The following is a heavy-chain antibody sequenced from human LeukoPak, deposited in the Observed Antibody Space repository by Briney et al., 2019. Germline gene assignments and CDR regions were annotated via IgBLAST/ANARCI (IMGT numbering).Heavy chain of an antibody. J-gene: IGHJ4*02. CDR2: IYHSGST. V-gene: IGHV4-38-2*02. D-gene: IGHD6-19*01. CDR3: ARDLRYSSGYFDY. CDR1: GYSISSGYY. Sequence: SETLSLTCTVSGYSISSGYYWGWIRQPPGKGLEWIGSIYHSGSTYYNPSLKSRVTISVDTSKNQFSLKLSSVTAADTAVYYCARDLRYSSGYFDYWGQGTLVTVSS.